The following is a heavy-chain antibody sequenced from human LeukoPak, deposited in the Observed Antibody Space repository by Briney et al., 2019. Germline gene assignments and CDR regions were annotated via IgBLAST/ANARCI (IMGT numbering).Heavy chain of an antibody. CDR2: INHSGST. CDR3: ARAHGARYFDWLLKRVELDY. Sequence: PSETLSLTCTVSGGSISSSSYYWGWIRQPPGKGLEWIGEINHSGSTNYNPSLKSRVTISVDTSKNQFSLKLSSVTAADTAVYYCARAHGARYFDWLLKRVELDYWGQGTLVTVSS. D-gene: IGHD3-9*01. CDR1: GGSISSSSYY. J-gene: IGHJ4*02. V-gene: IGHV4-39*07.